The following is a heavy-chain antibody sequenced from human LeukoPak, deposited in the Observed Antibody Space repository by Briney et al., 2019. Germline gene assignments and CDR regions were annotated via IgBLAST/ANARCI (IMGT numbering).Heavy chain of an antibody. CDR1: GYTFTSYD. CDR3: ARGRSTGYPYYFEY. J-gene: IGHJ4*02. V-gene: IGHV1-8*03. CDR2: MNPNSGST. Sequence: ASVTVSCKASGYTFTSYDINWVRQAPGQGLEWMGWMNPNSGSTGYAQKFQGRVTITRNTSISTAYMELSGLRSEDAAVYYCARGRSTGYPYYFEYWGQGTLVTVSS. D-gene: IGHD5-12*01.